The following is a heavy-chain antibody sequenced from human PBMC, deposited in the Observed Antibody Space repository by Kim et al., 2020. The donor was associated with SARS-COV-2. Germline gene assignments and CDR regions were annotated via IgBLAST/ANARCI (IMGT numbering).Heavy chain of an antibody. CDR3: AKAGDSSSWYDYYYGMDV. V-gene: IGHV3-9*01. J-gene: IGHJ6*02. D-gene: IGHD6-13*01. CDR2: ISWNSGSI. CDR1: GFTFDDYA. Sequence: GGSLRLSCAASGFTFDDYAMHWVRQAPGKGLEWGSGISWNSGSIGYVDSVKGRFIISRDNAKNSLYLQITSLRAEDTALYYCAKAGDSSSWYDYYYGMDVWGQGATVTVSS.